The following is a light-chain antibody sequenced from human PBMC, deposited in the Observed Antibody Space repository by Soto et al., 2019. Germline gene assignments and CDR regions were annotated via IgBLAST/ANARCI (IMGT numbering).Light chain of an antibody. J-gene: IGLJ1*01. CDR2: DVI. V-gene: IGLV2-18*02. CDR1: NKEIWSYNR. CDR3: SSYTTISTYV. Sequence: HSVLDQPPSRSAAPGQSVRIPFPGNNKEIWSYNRVSWYQQPPGTAPKLMIYDVIDRPSGVLDRFSGSKSGNTASLTISGLQAEDEADYYCSSYTTISTYVFGTGTKVTVL.